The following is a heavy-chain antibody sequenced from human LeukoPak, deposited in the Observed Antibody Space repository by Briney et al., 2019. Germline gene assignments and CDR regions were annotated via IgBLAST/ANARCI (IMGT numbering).Heavy chain of an antibody. CDR3: ARGHLAVADSGAFDY. J-gene: IGHJ4*02. CDR1: GFTFSSYA. V-gene: IGHV3-30-3*01. D-gene: IGHD6-19*01. CDR2: ISYDGSNK. Sequence: GGSLRLSCAASGFTFSSYAMHWVRQAPGKGLEWVAVISYDGSNKYYADSVEGRFTISRDNSKNTLYLQMNSLRAEDTAVYYCARGHLAVADSGAFDYWGQGTLVTVSS.